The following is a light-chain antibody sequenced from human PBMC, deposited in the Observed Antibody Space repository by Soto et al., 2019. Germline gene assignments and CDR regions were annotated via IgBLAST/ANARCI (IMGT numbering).Light chain of an antibody. J-gene: IGKJ4*01. CDR3: QQYNKWPLT. Sequence: EIVMTQSPATLNVSPGERATLSCRASQSVSSNLAWYQQKPGQAPRLLIYDTSTRATGIPARFSGSGSGTEFTLTISSLQSEDSAVYHCQQYNKWPLTFGGGTKVDIK. CDR2: DTS. V-gene: IGKV3-15*01. CDR1: QSVSSN.